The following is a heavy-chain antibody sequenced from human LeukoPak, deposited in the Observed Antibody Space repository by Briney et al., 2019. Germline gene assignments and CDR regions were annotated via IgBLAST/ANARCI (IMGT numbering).Heavy chain of an antibody. D-gene: IGHD6-13*01. Sequence: ASVKVSCKASGYTFTSYAMHWVRQAPGQRLEGMGWINAGNGKTKYSQKFHVRVTITRDTSASTAYMELSSLRSEDTAVYYCARGPSIAAAGPYNWFDPWGQGTLVTVSS. V-gene: IGHV1-3*01. CDR3: ARGPSIAAAGPYNWFDP. CDR2: INAGNGKT. J-gene: IGHJ5*02. CDR1: GYTFTSYA.